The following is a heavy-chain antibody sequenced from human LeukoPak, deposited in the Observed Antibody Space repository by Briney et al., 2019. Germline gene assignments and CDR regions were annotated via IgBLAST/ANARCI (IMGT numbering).Heavy chain of an antibody. V-gene: IGHV3-30*02. J-gene: IGHJ4*02. Sequence: PGGSLRLSCAASGFTFSSYGMHWVRQAPGKGLEWVAFIRYDGSNKYYADSVKGRFTISRDNSRNTLYLQMNSLRAEDSALYFCAKGTLGSCSGAKCYEFDNWGQGTLVTVSS. CDR3: AKGTLGSCSGAKCYEFDN. CDR1: GFTFSSYG. D-gene: IGHD2-8*02. CDR2: IRYDGSNK.